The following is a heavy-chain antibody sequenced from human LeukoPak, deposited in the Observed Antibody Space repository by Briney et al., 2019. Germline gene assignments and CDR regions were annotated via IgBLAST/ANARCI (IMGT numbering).Heavy chain of an antibody. CDR2: IYYTGSS. Sequence: PSETLSLTCSVSGGSIRSSDDYWGFVRQTPWKGLEWMGSIYYTGSSHYNPSLKSRATISVDTSKNQFSLKLTSVTAADTAVYYCTRAASSGPLFTYHMDVWGKGTTVTVSS. CDR1: GGSIRSSDDY. D-gene: IGHD3-22*01. J-gene: IGHJ6*03. CDR3: TRAASSGPLFTYHMDV. V-gene: IGHV4-39*07.